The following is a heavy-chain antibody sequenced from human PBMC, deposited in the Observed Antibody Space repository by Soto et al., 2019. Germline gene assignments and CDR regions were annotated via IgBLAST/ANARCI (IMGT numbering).Heavy chain of an antibody. D-gene: IGHD6-19*01. CDR2: ISYDGSNR. CDR1: GLTLSNYA. CDR3: ARVTQPVAADY. Sequence: QVQLVESGGGVVQPGRSLRLSCAASGLTLSNYAMHWVRQAPGKGLEWVAVISYDGSNRYYADSVKGRFTISRDNSKNTLYLQKNSLRAEDTAVYYCARVTQPVAADYWGQGTLVTVCS. V-gene: IGHV3-30-3*01. J-gene: IGHJ4*02.